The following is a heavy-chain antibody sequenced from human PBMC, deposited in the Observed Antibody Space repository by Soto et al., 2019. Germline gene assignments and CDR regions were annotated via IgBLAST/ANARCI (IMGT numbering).Heavy chain of an antibody. D-gene: IGHD3-16*02. V-gene: IGHV3-74*01. J-gene: IGHJ4*02. CDR1: GFTFSSYW. CDR2: INADGSTT. Sequence: DVQLVESGGGLAQPGGSLRLSCVGSGFTFSSYWTHWVRQAPGKGLVWVSRINADGSTTNYADSVKGRFTVSRDNAKNTVYLQLNSLRDDDTAVYFCARGGWYRFDYWGQGTLLNVS. CDR3: ARGGWYRFDY.